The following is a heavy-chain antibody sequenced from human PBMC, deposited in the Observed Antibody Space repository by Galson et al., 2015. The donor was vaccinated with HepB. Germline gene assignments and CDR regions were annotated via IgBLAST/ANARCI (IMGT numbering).Heavy chain of an antibody. J-gene: IGHJ3*02. CDR2: IIVMFGTP. V-gene: IGHV1-69*13. D-gene: IGHD3-22*01. CDR1: GGTFSSYA. Sequence: SVKVSCKASGGTFSSYAISWVRQAPGQGLEWMGGIIVMFGTPNYAQKFQGRVSITADESTSTAYMELGSLRSEDTAVYYCARRYYYDTSDDYFSGALDAFDIWGQGTMVTVSS. CDR3: ARRYYYDTSDDYFSGALDAFDI.